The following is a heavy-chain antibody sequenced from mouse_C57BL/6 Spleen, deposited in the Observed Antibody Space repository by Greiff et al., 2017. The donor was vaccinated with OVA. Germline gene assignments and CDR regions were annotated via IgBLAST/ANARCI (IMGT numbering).Heavy chain of an antibody. CDR1: GYSITSGYD. CDR3: ARSAFYYGSSSYYFDY. V-gene: IGHV3-1*01. CDR2: ISYSGST. Sequence: EVKLEESGPGMVKPSQSLSLTCTVTGYSITSGYDWHWIRHFPGNKLEWMGYISYSGSTNYNPSLKSRISITHDTSKNHFFLKLNSVTTEDTATYYCARSAFYYGSSSYYFDYWGQGTTLTVSS. D-gene: IGHD1-1*01. J-gene: IGHJ2*01.